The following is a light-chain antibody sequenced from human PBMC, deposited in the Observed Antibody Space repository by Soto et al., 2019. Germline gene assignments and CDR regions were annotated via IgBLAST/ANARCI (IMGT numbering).Light chain of an antibody. CDR1: SSDVGNYNY. V-gene: IGLV2-11*01. CDR2: DVA. CDR3: CSYAGSYTWV. J-gene: IGLJ3*02. Sequence: QSVLTQPRSVSGSPGQSVTISCTGTSSDVGNYNYVSWYRQHPGKAPKLMIFDVAQRPSGVPDRFSGSKSGNTASLTISGLEAEDEDDYYCCSYAGSYTWVFGGGTKLTVL.